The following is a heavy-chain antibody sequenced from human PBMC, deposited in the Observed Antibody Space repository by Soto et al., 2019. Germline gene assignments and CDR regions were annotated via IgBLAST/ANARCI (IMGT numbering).Heavy chain of an antibody. J-gene: IGHJ4*02. V-gene: IGHV3-7*01. Sequence: PGGSLRLSCAASGFTFSSYWMSWVRQAPGKGLEWVANIKQDGSEKYYVDSVKGRFTISRDNAKNSLYLQMNSLRAEDTAVYYCARDRLRYFDWLLNFDYWGQGTLVTVSS. CDR3: ARDRLRYFDWLLNFDY. CDR2: IKQDGSEK. D-gene: IGHD3-9*01. CDR1: GFTFSSYW.